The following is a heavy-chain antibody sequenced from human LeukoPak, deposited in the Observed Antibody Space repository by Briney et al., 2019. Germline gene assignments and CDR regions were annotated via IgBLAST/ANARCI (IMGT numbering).Heavy chain of an antibody. CDR2: IWSDGTNR. CDR3: AKDDQRGFDYSNYLEY. CDR1: GFTFNHYA. Sequence: GGSLRLSCVATGFTFNHYAMHWVRQAPGKGLEWVAVIWSDGTNRYYADSVKCRFTISRDDSGNTVYLQMNSLRTEDTGVYYCAKDDQRGFDYSNYLEYWVQGTPVTVST. J-gene: IGHJ4*02. D-gene: IGHD4-11*01. V-gene: IGHV3-33*06.